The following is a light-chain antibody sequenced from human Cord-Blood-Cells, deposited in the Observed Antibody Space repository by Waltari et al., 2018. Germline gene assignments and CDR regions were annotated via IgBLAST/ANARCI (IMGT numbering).Light chain of an antibody. CDR2: EVS. CDR1: SSDVGSYNV. J-gene: IGLJ1*01. CDR3: CSYAGSSTVYV. Sequence: QSAPPQPASVSGSPGQSLTISCTGTSSDVGSYNVVCWYQQHPGKAPKLMIYEVSKRPSGVSNRFSGSKSGNTASLTISGLQAEDEADYYCCSYAGSSTVYVFGTGTKVTVL. V-gene: IGLV2-23*02.